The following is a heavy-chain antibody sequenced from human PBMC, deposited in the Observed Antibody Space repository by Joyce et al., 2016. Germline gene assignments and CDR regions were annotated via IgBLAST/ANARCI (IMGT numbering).Heavy chain of an antibody. CDR1: GYTFTNYW. J-gene: IGHJ4*02. D-gene: IGHD4-17*01. Sequence: EVQLVQSGAEVKKPGESLRITCQGSGYTFTNYWINWVRQMPGKGLEWMWRIDPSDSYTEYSPSFKGHVTISADTSIDTAYLQGSSLKAPDTAMYFCARHGRGDYVHDYWGRGTLVIVSS. CDR3: ARHGRGDYVHDY. V-gene: IGHV5-10-1*03. CDR2: IDPSDSYT.